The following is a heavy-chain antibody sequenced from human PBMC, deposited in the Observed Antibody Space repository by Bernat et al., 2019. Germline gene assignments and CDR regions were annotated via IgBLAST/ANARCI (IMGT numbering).Heavy chain of an antibody. V-gene: IGHV4-39*01. Sequence: QLQLQESGPGLVKPSETLSLTCTVSGGSISSSSYYWGWIRQPPGKGLEWIGSIYYSGRTYYNPSLKSRVTISVDTSKNQFSLKLSSVTAADTAVYYCARRNYYDSPFDYWGQGTLVTVSS. J-gene: IGHJ4*02. D-gene: IGHD3-22*01. CDR2: IYYSGRT. CDR1: GGSISSSSYY. CDR3: ARRNYYDSPFDY.